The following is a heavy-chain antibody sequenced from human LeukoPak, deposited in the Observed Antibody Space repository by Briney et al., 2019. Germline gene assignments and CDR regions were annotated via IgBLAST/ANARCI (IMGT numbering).Heavy chain of an antibody. CDR3: ASGGRAYNF. D-gene: IGHD1-14*01. CDR2: ISSSGTTI. Sequence: PGGSLRLSCAASGFTFSSYEMNWVRQAPGKGLEWVSYISSSGTTIYHADSVKGRFTISRDNAKNSLYLHMDSLRVQDTATYYCASGGRAYNFWGPGTAVTVSS. J-gene: IGHJ4*02. V-gene: IGHV3-48*03. CDR1: GFTFSSYE.